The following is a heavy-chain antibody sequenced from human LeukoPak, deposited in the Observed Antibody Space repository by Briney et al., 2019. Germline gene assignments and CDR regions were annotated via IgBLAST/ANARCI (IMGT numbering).Heavy chain of an antibody. Sequence: GGSLRLSCAASGFTFSSYAMSWVRQAPGKGLEWVSAISGSGGSTYYADSVKGRFTISRDNSKNTLYLQMNSLRAEDTAVYYCARYELRYPGGYWGQGTLVTVSS. CDR3: ARYELRYPGGY. D-gene: IGHD3-9*01. J-gene: IGHJ4*02. V-gene: IGHV3-23*01. CDR1: GFTFSSYA. CDR2: ISGSGGST.